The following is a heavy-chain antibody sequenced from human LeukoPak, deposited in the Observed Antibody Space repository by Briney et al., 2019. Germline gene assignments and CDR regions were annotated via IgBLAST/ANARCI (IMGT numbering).Heavy chain of an antibody. J-gene: IGHJ4*02. Sequence: ASVKVSCKASGYTFTSYYMHWVRQAPGQGLEWMGIINPSGGSTSYAQKFQGRVTMTRDMSTSTVYMELGSLRSEDTAVYYCARVRGSGWLEFDYWGQGTLVTVSS. D-gene: IGHD6-19*01. CDR3: ARVRGSGWLEFDY. CDR2: INPSGGST. V-gene: IGHV1-46*01. CDR1: GYTFTSYY.